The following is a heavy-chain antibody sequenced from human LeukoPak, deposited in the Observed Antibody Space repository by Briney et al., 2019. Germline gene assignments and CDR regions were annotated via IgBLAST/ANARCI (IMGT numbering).Heavy chain of an antibody. D-gene: IGHD2-2*01. J-gene: IGHJ4*02. V-gene: IGHV4-30-4*01. Sequence: SETLSLTCTVSGGSISSGDYYWGWVRQPPGKGLEWIGYIYCSGGTYYNPSLKSRVTISVDTSKNQFSLKLSSVTAADTAVYYCARAAPPAHFDYWGQGTLVTVSS. CDR3: ARAAPPAHFDY. CDR2: IYCSGGT. CDR1: GGSISSGDYY.